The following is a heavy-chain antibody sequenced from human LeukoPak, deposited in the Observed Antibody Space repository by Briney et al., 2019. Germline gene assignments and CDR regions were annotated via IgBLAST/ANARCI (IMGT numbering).Heavy chain of an antibody. CDR1: GFTFSSYA. J-gene: IGHJ4*02. CDR2: ISGSGGST. V-gene: IGHV3-23*01. Sequence: PGGSLRLSCAASGFTFSSYAMSWVRQAPGKGLEWVSAISGSGGSTYYADSAKGRFTISRDNSKNTLYLQMNSLRAEDTAVYYCAKRCYDDSSGYQPRGGYYFDYWGQGTLVTVSS. D-gene: IGHD3-22*01. CDR3: AKRCYDDSSGYQPRGGYYFDY.